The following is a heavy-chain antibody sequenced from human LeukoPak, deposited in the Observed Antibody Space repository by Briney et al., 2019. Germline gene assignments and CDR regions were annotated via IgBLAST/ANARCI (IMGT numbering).Heavy chain of an antibody. CDR1: GFTFDDYG. V-gene: IGHV3-20*04. CDR3: ARTVSSAGWSDDAFDI. D-gene: IGHD6-19*01. Sequence: GGSLRLSCAASGFTFDDYGMSWARQAPGKGLEWVSGINWDGGSTGYADSVKGRFTISRDNAKIFLYLQMNSLRAEDTALYYCARTVSSAGWSDDAFDIWGQGTMVTVSS. J-gene: IGHJ3*02. CDR2: INWDGGST.